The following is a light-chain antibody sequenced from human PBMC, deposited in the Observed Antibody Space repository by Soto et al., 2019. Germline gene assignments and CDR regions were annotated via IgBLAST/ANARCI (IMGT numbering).Light chain of an antibody. CDR3: HQSNSYWT. V-gene: IGKV1-5*01. CDR1: QSISSW. Sequence: DIQMTQSPSTLSASVGDRVTITCRASQSISSWLAWYQQKPGKAPKLLIYDASSLESGVPSRFSGSGSGTECTLTISSLQPDDFATYYCHQSNSYWTFGQGTKVEIK. CDR2: DAS. J-gene: IGKJ1*01.